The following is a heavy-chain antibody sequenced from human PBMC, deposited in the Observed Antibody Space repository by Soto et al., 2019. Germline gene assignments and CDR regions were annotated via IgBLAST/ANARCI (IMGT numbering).Heavy chain of an antibody. CDR1: GGTFSSYA. CDR3: ARNSYYYDSSGSSLFDY. Sequence: ASVKVSCKASGGTFSSYAISWVRQAPGQGLEWMGGITPIFGTANYAQKFQGRVTITADESTSTAYMELSSLRSEDTAVYYCARNSYYYDSSGSSLFDYGVQGTLVNVSS. CDR2: ITPIFGTA. D-gene: IGHD3-22*01. J-gene: IGHJ4*02. V-gene: IGHV1-69*13.